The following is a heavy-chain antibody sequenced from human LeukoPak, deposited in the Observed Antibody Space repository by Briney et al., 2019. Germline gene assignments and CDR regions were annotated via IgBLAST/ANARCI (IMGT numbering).Heavy chain of an antibody. V-gene: IGHV3-23*01. CDR1: GFTFSSYA. J-gene: IGHJ4*02. CDR3: AKGDILTGYAFDY. D-gene: IGHD3-9*01. Sequence: GGSLRLSCAASGFTFSSYAVSWVRQAPGKGLEWVSAISGSGGSTYYADSVKGRFTISRDNSKNTLYLQMNSLRAEDTAVYYCAKGDILTGYAFDYWGQGTLVTVSS. CDR2: ISGSGGST.